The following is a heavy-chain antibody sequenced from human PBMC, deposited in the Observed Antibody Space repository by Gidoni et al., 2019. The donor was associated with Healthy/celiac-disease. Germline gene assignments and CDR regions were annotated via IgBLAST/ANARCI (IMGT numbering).Heavy chain of an antibody. Sequence: QVQLQESGPGLVKPSQTLSLTCTVSGGSISSGGYYWSWIRQHPGKGLEWIGYIYYSGSTYYNPSLKSRVTISVDTSKNQFSLKLSSVTAADTAVYYCARGVPAAIFGFRGWFDPWGQGTLVTVSS. J-gene: IGHJ5*02. CDR1: GGSISSGGYY. CDR3: ARGVPAAIFGFRGWFDP. CDR2: IYYSGST. D-gene: IGHD2-2*01. V-gene: IGHV4-31*03.